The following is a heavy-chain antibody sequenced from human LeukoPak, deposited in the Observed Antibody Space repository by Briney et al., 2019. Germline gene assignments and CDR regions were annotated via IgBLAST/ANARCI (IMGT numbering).Heavy chain of an antibody. V-gene: IGHV3-23*01. J-gene: IGHJ4*02. D-gene: IGHD3-22*01. Sequence: GGSLRLSCAVSGITLSNYGMSWVRQAPGKGLVWVAGISDRGSRTNYADSVKGRFTISTDHPKNTLYLQMNSLRAEDTAVYFCAKRGVVIRVILVGFHKEAYYFDSWGQGALVTVSS. CDR1: GITLSNYG. CDR2: ISDRGSRT. CDR3: AKRGVVIRVILVGFHKEAYYFDS.